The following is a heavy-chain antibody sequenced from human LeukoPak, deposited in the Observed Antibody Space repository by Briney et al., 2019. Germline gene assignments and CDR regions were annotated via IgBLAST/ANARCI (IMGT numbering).Heavy chain of an antibody. V-gene: IGHV4-4*07. J-gene: IGHJ4*02. CDR1: GGPISSYY. D-gene: IGHD5-18*01. Sequence: SDTLALTCTVSGGPISSYYWSWIRRPAGKGVEGIGCIYTSWSTNYNPSLKSRVTMSVDTSKNQFSLKLSSVTAADTAVYYCARGYSFSTYYFDYWGQGTLVTVSS. CDR3: ARGYSFSTYYFDY. CDR2: IYTSWST.